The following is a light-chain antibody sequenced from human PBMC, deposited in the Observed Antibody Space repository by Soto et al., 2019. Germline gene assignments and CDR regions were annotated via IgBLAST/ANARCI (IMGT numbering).Light chain of an antibody. CDR2: SAS. CDR3: QQRSNWPT. J-gene: IGKJ1*01. V-gene: IGKV3-11*01. Sequence: EIVMTQSPVTLSVSPGERATLSCTASQSVNNNVAWYQQKPGHPPRLLMYSASIGATGTPARFSGSGSGSDFTLTISSLEPEDFAVYYCQQRSNWPTFGQGTKVDIK. CDR1: QSVNNN.